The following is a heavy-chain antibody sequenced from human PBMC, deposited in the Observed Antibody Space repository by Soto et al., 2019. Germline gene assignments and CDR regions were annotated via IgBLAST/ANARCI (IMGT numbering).Heavy chain of an antibody. V-gene: IGHV3-53*02. CDR3: ARDRGGDDILTGYYGAFDI. CDR1: GFTVSSNY. CDR2: IYSGGST. D-gene: IGHD3-9*01. J-gene: IGHJ3*02. Sequence: EVQLVETGGGLIQPGGSLRLSCAASGFTVSSNYMSWVRQAPGKGLEWVSVIYSGGSTYYADSVKGRFTISRDNSKNTLYLQMKSLRAENTAVYYCARDRGGDDILTGYYGAFDIWGQGTMVTVSS.